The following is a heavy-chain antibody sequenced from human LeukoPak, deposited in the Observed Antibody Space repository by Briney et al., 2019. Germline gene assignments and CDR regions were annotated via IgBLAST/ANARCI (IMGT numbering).Heavy chain of an antibody. J-gene: IGHJ4*02. CDR2: ISYDGSNK. Sequence: GGSLRLSCAASGLTFSSYGMHWVRQAPGKGLEWVAVISYDGSNKYYADSVKGRFTISRDNSKNTLYLQMNSLRAEDTAVYYCAKDFCSGGSGYSYGSGGQGTLVTVSS. CDR3: AKDFCSGGSGYSYGS. D-gene: IGHD2-15*01. V-gene: IGHV3-30*18. CDR1: GLTFSSYG.